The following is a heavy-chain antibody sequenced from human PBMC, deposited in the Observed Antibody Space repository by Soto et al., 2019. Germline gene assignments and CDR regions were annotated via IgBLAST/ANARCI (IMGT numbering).Heavy chain of an antibody. V-gene: IGHV4-59*08. J-gene: IGHJ6*03. D-gene: IGHD3-10*01. CDR1: GGTISSYY. CDR3: ARSVLLWSGEDGYYMDV. CDR2: IYYSGST. Sequence: SETLSLTSPVSGGTISSYYWSWIRQPPGKGLEWIGYIYYSGSTNYNPSLESRVTISVDTSKNQFSLKLSSVTAADTAVYYCARSVLLWSGEDGYYMDVWGKGTTVTVSS.